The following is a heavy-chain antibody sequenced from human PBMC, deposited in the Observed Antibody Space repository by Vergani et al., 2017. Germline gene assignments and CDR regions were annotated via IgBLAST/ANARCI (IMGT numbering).Heavy chain of an antibody. CDR3: ARIDETVDY. Sequence: QVQLQESGPGLVKPSEILSLTCTVSGGSISSYYWSWIRQPPGKGLEWIGYIYYSGSTNYNPSLKSRVTISVDTSKNQFSLKLSSVTAADTAVYYCARIDETVDYWGQGTLVTVSS. CDR1: GGSISSYY. CDR2: IYYSGST. V-gene: IGHV4-59*01. J-gene: IGHJ4*02.